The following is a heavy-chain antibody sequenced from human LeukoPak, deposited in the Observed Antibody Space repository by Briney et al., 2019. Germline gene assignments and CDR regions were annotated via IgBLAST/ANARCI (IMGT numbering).Heavy chain of an antibody. V-gene: IGHV5-51*01. CDR1: GYDFINFW. J-gene: IGHJ6*03. Sequence: GESLKISCQTSGYDFINFWIGWVRQMPGRGLEWLGVIYPSDSETRYSPSFQGHVTISADRSISTAFLRWSSLKASDTGLYYCARHNRGAGGYYYMGVWGKGTTVTV. D-gene: IGHD3-10*01. CDR3: ARHNRGAGGYYYMGV. CDR2: IYPSDSET.